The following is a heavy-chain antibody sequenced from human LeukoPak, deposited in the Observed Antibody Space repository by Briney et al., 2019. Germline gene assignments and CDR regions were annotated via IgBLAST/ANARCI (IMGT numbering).Heavy chain of an antibody. D-gene: IGHD2-2*02. J-gene: IGHJ4*02. CDR3: AKVRFCSSTSGHRVFDY. V-gene: IGHV3-23*01. CDR2: ISGSGGST. Sequence: TGGSLRLSCAASGFTFSSYAMSWVRQAPGKGLEWVSAISGSGGSTYYADSVKGRFTISRDNSKNTLYLQMNSLRAEDTAVYYCAKVRFCSSTSGHRVFDYRGQGTLVTVSS. CDR1: GFTFSSYA.